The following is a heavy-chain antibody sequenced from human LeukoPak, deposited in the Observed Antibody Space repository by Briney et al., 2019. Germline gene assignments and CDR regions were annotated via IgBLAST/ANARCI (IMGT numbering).Heavy chain of an antibody. V-gene: IGHV3-21*01. D-gene: IGHD3-10*01. J-gene: IGHJ4*02. Sequence: PGGSLRLFCAASGFAFSSYSMNWVRQAPGKGLEWVSSISSSSSYIYYADSVKGRFTISRDNAKNSLYLQMNSLRAEDTAVYYCARTYGSGTYSDYWGQGTLVTVSS. CDR2: ISSSSSYI. CDR1: GFAFSSYS. CDR3: ARTYGSGTYSDY.